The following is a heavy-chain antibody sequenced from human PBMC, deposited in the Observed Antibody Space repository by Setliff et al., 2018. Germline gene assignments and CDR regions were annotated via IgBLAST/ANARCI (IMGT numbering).Heavy chain of an antibody. CDR3: ARGFPVTSYRSHYYMDV. V-gene: IGHV4-39*01. Sequence: PSETLSLTCAVSGASIRNNYYWGWIRQSPGTGLEWIGSIFYNGMAYYNPSLKGRVTMSVDTSKNQFSLNLTSVTAADTAVYYCARGFPVTSYRSHYYMDVWGEGTTVTVSS. J-gene: IGHJ6*03. CDR1: GASIRNNYY. CDR2: IFYNGMA. D-gene: IGHD4-4*01.